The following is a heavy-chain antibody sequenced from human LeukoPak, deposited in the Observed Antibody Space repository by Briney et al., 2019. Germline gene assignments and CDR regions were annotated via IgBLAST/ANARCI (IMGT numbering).Heavy chain of an antibody. V-gene: IGHV4-59*01. CDR2: MFYTGSG. CDR3: ATNLPGYSYGYWVA. CDR1: GGSMSNYY. Sequence: SETLSLTCTVSGGSMSNYYWNWIRQPPGKGLEWIGYMFYTGSGEYNPSLKSRVTISVDTSKRQISLKLTSVTAADTAVYYCATNLPGYSYGYWVAWGQGTLVTVSS. D-gene: IGHD5-18*01. J-gene: IGHJ5*02.